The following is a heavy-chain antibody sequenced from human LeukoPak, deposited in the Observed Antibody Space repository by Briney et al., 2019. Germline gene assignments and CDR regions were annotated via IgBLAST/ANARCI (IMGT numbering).Heavy chain of an antibody. CDR1: GFTFSSYA. J-gene: IGHJ4*02. CDR2: ISYGGSNK. V-gene: IGHV3-30*14. D-gene: IGHD5-12*01. Sequence: GGSLRLSCAASGFTFSSYAMHWVRQAPGKGLEWVAVISYGGSNKYYADSVKGRFTISRDNSKNTLYLQMNSLRAEDTAVYYCASYTRGAFDYWGQGTLVTVSS. CDR3: ASYTRGAFDY.